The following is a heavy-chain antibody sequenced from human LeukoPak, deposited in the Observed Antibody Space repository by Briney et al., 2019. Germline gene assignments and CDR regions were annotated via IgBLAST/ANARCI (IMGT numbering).Heavy chain of an antibody. CDR2: IYHSGRT. Sequence: PSETLSLTCTVSGYSISSGYYWGWIRQPPGKGLEWIGSIYHSGRTYSNPSLKSRVTISVDTSKNQFSLKLSSVTATDTAVYYCARIDYGGTHHWGQGPWSPSPQ. CDR1: GYSISSGYY. V-gene: IGHV4-38-2*02. D-gene: IGHD4-23*01. CDR3: ARIDYGGTHH. J-gene: IGHJ1*01.